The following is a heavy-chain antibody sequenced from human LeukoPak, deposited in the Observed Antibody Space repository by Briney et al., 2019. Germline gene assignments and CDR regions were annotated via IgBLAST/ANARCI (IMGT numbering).Heavy chain of an antibody. Sequence: SETLSLTCTVSGGSISSYYWSWIRQPPGKGLEWIGYIYYSGSTNYNPSLKSRVTISVDTSKNQFSLKLSSVTAADTAVYYCARVYSNYLIYHYYYMDVWGKGTTVTVSS. CDR3: ARVYSNYLIYHYYYMDV. CDR1: GGSISSYY. D-gene: IGHD4-11*01. J-gene: IGHJ6*03. CDR2: IYYSGST. V-gene: IGHV4-59*01.